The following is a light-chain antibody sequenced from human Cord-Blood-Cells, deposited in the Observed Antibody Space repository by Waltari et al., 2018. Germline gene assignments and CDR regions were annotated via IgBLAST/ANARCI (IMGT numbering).Light chain of an antibody. J-gene: IGKJ4*01. CDR3: QQYDNLPLT. CDR1: QDISKY. V-gene: IGKV1-33*01. Sequence: DIQMTQSPSSLSASVGDRVTITCQASQDISKYLNWYQQKPGKAPKRLIYDASNLETGCPSRFSGSGSGTDFTFTISSLQPEDIATYYCQQYDNLPLTFGGGTKVEIK. CDR2: DAS.